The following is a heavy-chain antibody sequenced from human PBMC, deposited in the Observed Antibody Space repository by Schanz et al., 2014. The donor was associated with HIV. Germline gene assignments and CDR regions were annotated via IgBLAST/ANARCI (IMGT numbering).Heavy chain of an antibody. D-gene: IGHD6-19*01. CDR1: GFTLSSYS. J-gene: IGHJ4*02. CDR2: ISGSGGSP. Sequence: EVQLVESGGGLVKPGGSLRLSCAASGFTLSSYSINWVRQAPGKGLEWVSAISGSGGSPYYADSVKGRFTISRDNSKNTLYLQMNSLRAEDTAVYYCAKMARSVAANTNFDYWGQGTLVTVSP. CDR3: AKMARSVAANTNFDY. V-gene: IGHV3-23*04.